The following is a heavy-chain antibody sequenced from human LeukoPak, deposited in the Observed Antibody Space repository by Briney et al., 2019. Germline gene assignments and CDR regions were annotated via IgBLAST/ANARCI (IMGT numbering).Heavy chain of an antibody. Sequence: SETLSLTCAVSGGSISTISDYWDWIRQLPGKGLEWIGSVYYSGSTYYNPSLKSRIIISVDTSKNQFSLKLNSVTAADTAVYYCARSPLRLGMDVWGQGTTVTVSS. CDR2: VYYSGST. CDR3: ARSPLRLGMDV. D-gene: IGHD3-3*01. V-gene: IGHV4-39*01. J-gene: IGHJ6*02. CDR1: GGSISTISDY.